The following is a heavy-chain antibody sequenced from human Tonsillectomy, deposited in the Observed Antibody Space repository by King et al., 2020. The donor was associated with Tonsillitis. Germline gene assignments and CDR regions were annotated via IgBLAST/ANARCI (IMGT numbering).Heavy chain of an antibody. J-gene: IGHJ6*02. V-gene: IGHV3-23*04. CDR1: GFTFSSYA. CDR3: TKYGDYFPTGGMDV. D-gene: IGHD4-17*01. Sequence: VQLVESGGGLVQPGGSLRLSCAASGFTFSSYAMTWVRQAPGKGLEWVSGIGGNGGRTYYPDSEKGRFIISRDNSKNTMYLQMNSLIAKDTAVYYCTKYGDYFPTGGMDVWGQGTTVTVSS. CDR2: IGGNGGRT.